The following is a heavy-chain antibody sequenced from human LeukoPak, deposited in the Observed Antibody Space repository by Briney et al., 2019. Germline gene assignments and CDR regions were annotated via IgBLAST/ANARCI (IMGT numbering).Heavy chain of an antibody. V-gene: IGHV3-23*01. CDR1: GFTFGDYA. Sequence: GGSLRLSCTASGFTFGDYAMSWFRQAPGKGLEWVSYISSSGSTIYYADSVKGRFTISRDNSKNTLYLQMNSLRAEDTAVYYCAKEDVVAAAGTFDYWGQGTLVTVSS. CDR2: ISSSGSTI. D-gene: IGHD6-13*01. CDR3: AKEDVVAAAGTFDY. J-gene: IGHJ4*02.